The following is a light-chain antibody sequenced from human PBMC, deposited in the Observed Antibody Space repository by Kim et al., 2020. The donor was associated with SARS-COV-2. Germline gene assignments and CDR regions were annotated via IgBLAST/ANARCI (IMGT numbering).Light chain of an antibody. CDR2: DAS. J-gene: IGKJ4*01. CDR1: QSVSSY. Sequence: EIVLTQSPATLSLSPGERATLSCRASQSVSSYLAWYQQKPGQAPRLLIYDASNRATGIPARFSGSGSGTDFTLTISSLEPEDFAVYYCQQRSNWPTGALTFGGGTKVDIK. V-gene: IGKV3-11*01. CDR3: QQRSNWPTGALT.